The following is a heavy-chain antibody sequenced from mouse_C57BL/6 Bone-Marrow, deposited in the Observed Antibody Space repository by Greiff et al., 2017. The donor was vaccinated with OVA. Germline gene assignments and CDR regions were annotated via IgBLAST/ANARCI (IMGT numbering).Heavy chain of an antibody. J-gene: IGHJ3*01. Sequence: QVQLQQSGPELVKPGASVKISCKASGYAFSSSWMNWVKQRPGKGLEWIGRIYPGDGDTNYNGKFKGKATLTADKSYSTAYMQLRILTSEDSAVYFCATDCSYAWFAYWGQGTLVTVSA. CDR3: ATDCSYAWFAY. CDR2: IYPGDGDT. CDR1: GYAFSSSW. V-gene: IGHV1-82*01. D-gene: IGHD1-1*01.